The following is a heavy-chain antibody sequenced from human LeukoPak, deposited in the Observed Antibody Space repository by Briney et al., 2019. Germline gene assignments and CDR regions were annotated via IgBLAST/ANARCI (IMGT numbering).Heavy chain of an antibody. V-gene: IGHV3-23*01. Sequence: GGSLRLSCAASGFTFSSCAMRWLRQAPGKGLEWVSSISDSGGSTYNADSVKGRFTISRHNSENTLYLQMNSLRAEDTAVYYCARAVDFWSGYPQPNWFDPWGQGTLVTVSS. D-gene: IGHD3-3*01. CDR2: ISDSGGST. J-gene: IGHJ5*02. CDR3: ARAVDFWSGYPQPNWFDP. CDR1: GFTFSSCA.